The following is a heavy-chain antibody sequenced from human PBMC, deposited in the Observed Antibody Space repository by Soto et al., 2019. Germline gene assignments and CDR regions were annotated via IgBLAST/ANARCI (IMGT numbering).Heavy chain of an antibody. V-gene: IGHV4-4*02. J-gene: IGHJ6*01. CDR2: IYYSGGT. CDR1: GGSISSSNW. Sequence: QVQLQESGPGLVKASGTLSLTCAVSGGSISSSNWWSWVRQPPGKGLEWIGEIYYSGGTNYNPSLKSRVTISVGKSKNRFSLNLTSVTAADTAVYYCARFNGFWSGFSMYNYYGMDVWGKGLRSASPQ. D-gene: IGHD3-3*01. CDR3: ARFNGFWSGFSMYNYYGMDV.